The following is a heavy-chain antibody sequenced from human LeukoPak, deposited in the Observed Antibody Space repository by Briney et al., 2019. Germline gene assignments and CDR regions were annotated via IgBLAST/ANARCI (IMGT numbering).Heavy chain of an antibody. CDR3: ARVWRDDSSGYYYRNY. D-gene: IGHD3-22*01. J-gene: IGHJ4*02. CDR1: GFSFNSYE. CDR2: ISSSSSTI. Sequence: GGSLRLSCVVSGFSFNSYEMNWVRQAPGKGLEWVSYISSSSSTIYYADSVKGRFTISRDNAKKSLYLQMNSLRAEDTAVYYCARVWRDDSSGYYYRNYWGQGTLVTVSS. V-gene: IGHV3-48*03.